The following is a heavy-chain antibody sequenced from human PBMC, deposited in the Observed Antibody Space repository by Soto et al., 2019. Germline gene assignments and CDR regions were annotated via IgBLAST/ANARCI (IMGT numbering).Heavy chain of an antibody. Sequence: SGPTLVNPTQTLTLTCTFSGFSLSTSGMCVSWIRQPPGKALEWLARIDWDDDKYYSTSLKTRLTISKDTSKNQVVLTMTNMDPVDTATYYCARMYRHCSGGSCYPNYYYYYMDVWGKGTTVTVSS. D-gene: IGHD2-15*01. CDR3: ARMYRHCSGGSCYPNYYYYYMDV. J-gene: IGHJ6*03. CDR1: GFSLSTSGMC. V-gene: IGHV2-70*11. CDR2: IDWDDDK.